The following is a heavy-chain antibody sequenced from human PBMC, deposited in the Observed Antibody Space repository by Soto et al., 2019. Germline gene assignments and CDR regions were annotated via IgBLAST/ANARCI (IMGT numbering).Heavy chain of an antibody. Sequence: EVQLVESGGGLVPPGGSVRLSCAASGFIFKMYWMHWVRPTPGKGLVWISRIYNDGSYTDYADSVKGRFTISRDNVNDTLYLQMNNLRAEDSGLYYCTRGPRPISTGTGAYWGQGTQVTVSS. V-gene: IGHV3-74*01. CDR1: GFIFKMYW. CDR3: TRGPRPISTGTGAY. J-gene: IGHJ4*02. D-gene: IGHD3-10*01. CDR2: IYNDGSYT.